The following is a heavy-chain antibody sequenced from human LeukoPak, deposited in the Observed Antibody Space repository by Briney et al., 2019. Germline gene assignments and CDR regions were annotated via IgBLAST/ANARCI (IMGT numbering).Heavy chain of an antibody. Sequence: ASVKVSCKASGGTFSSYAISWVRQAPGQGLEWMGGIIPIFGTANYAQKFQGRVTITTDESTSTAYMELSSLRSEDTAVYYCARAVDSSSFVSWFDPWGQGTLVTVSS. J-gene: IGHJ5*02. CDR1: GGTFSSYA. D-gene: IGHD6-13*01. V-gene: IGHV1-69*05. CDR3: ARAVDSSSFVSWFDP. CDR2: IIPIFGTA.